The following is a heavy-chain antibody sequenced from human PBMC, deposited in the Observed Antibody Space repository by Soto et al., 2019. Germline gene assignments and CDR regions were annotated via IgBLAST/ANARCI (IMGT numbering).Heavy chain of an antibody. CDR3: ARDGATVTTTYYFDY. CDR2: IWYDGSNK. D-gene: IGHD4-17*01. J-gene: IGHJ4*02. Sequence: QVQLVESGGGVVQPGRSLRLSCAASGFTFSSYGMHWVRQAPGKGLEWVAVIWYDGSNKYYADSVKGRFTISRDNSKNTLYLQMNSLRAEDTAVYYCARDGATVTTTYYFDYWGRGTLVTDSS. V-gene: IGHV3-33*01. CDR1: GFTFSSYG.